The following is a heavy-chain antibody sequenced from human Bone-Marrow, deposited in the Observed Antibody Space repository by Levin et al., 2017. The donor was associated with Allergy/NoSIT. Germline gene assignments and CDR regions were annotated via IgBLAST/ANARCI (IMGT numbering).Heavy chain of an antibody. V-gene: IGHV3-23*01. CDR1: GFSFSSYY. J-gene: IGHJ1*01. D-gene: IGHD2-21*02. CDR3: ARDFSRCGSDCPGYFQH. Sequence: GESLKISCAATGFSFSSYYMTWVRQAPGKGLEWVSGISDSGLRTYYIDSVKGRFTISRDNSKNTMYLQMNSLRDEDTAVYYCARDFSRCGSDCPGYFQHWGQGTLVTVSS. CDR2: ISDSGLRT.